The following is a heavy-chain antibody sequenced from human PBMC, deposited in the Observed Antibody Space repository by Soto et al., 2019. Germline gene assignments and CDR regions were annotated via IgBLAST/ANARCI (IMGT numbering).Heavy chain of an antibody. CDR2: ISHDGSNK. J-gene: IGHJ4*02. Sequence: PGGSLRLSCAASGFTFSSYGMHWVRQAPGKGLEWVAVISHDGSNKYYADSVKGRFTISRDNSKNTLYLQMNSLRAEDTAVYYCAKGGAYGDFWYYFDYWGQGTLVTVSS. V-gene: IGHV3-30*18. D-gene: IGHD4-17*01. CDR3: AKGGAYGDFWYYFDY. CDR1: GFTFSSYG.